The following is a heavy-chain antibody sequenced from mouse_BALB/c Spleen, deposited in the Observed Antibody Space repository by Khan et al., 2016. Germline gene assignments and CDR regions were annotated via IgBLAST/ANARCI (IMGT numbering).Heavy chain of an antibody. J-gene: IGHJ4*01. Sequence: VQLQQSGAELVKPGASVKLSCTASGFNIKDTYMHWVKQRPEQGLEWIGRIDPANGNTKYDPKFQGKATITADTSSNTAYLQLSSLTSEDTAVYYCARDVIYYDYDGYAMDYWGQGTSVTVSS. D-gene: IGHD2-4*01. V-gene: IGHV14-3*02. CDR3: ARDVIYYDYDGYAMDY. CDR1: GFNIKDTY. CDR2: IDPANGNT.